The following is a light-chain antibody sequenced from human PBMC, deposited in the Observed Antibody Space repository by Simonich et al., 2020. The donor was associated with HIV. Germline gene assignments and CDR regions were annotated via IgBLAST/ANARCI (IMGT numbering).Light chain of an antibody. V-gene: IGLV2-14*03. J-gene: IGLJ2*01. Sequence: QSALTQPASVSGSPGQSITISCTGTSSDVGGYNYVSWYQHHPGKAPKLMIYDVSKRPSGVSNRFSGSKSGNTASLTISGLQTEDEADYYCCSYAGSYNFVFGGGTKLTVL. CDR3: CSYAGSYNFV. CDR2: DVS. CDR1: SSDVGGYNY.